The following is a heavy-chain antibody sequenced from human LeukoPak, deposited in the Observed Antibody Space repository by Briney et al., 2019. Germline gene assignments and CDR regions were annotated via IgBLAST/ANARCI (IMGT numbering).Heavy chain of an antibody. Sequence: GGSLRLSCAASGFTFANYAMNWVRQAPGKGLEWLSLISDSPDITYYTDSVKGRFTISRSNSNNTVYLQMNNLRAEDTAVYYCARADSSSWFYYFDYWGQGTLVTVSS. CDR3: ARADSSSWFYYFDY. D-gene: IGHD6-13*01. CDR1: GFTFANYA. CDR2: ISDSPDIT. V-gene: IGHV3-23*01. J-gene: IGHJ4*02.